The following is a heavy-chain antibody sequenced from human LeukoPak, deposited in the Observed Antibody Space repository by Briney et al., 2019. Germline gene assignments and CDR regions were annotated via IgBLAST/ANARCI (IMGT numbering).Heavy chain of an antibody. J-gene: IGHJ4*02. V-gene: IGHV3-20*04. CDR3: ARVLGGNYYEFDY. Sequence: GGSLRLSCAASGFTFDDYAMSWVRQAPGKGLEWVSSINWNGATIGYADSVKGRFTTSRDNAKNSLYLQMNSLRVEDTALYYCARVLGGNYYEFDYWGQGTLVTASS. CDR1: GFTFDDYA. D-gene: IGHD1-26*01. CDR2: INWNGATI.